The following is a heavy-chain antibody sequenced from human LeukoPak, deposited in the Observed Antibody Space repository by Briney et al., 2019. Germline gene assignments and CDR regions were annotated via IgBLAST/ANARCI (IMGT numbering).Heavy chain of an antibody. CDR1: GFTFSTYR. Sequence: PGGSLRLSCAASGFTFSTYRFNWVRQAPGKGLEWVSSISSGSSYIYYADSVKGRFTISRDNSKNTLYLQVNSLRAEDTAMYYCARNILFAFDIWGQGTMVTVSS. CDR3: ARNILFAFDI. V-gene: IGHV3-21*04. J-gene: IGHJ3*02. CDR2: ISSGSSYI.